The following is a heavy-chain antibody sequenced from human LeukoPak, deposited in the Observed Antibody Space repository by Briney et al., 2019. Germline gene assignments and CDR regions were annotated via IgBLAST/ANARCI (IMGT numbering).Heavy chain of an antibody. J-gene: IGHJ4*02. CDR3: ARDRRGYSGYDWKPNDY. CDR1: GYTFTSYG. Sequence: GASVKVSCKASGYTFTSYGISWVRQAPGQGLEWMGWISAYNGNTNHAQKLQGRVTMTTDTSTSTAYMELRSLRSDDTAMYYCARDRRGYSGYDWKPNDYWGQGTLVTVSS. V-gene: IGHV1-18*01. CDR2: ISAYNGNT. D-gene: IGHD5-12*01.